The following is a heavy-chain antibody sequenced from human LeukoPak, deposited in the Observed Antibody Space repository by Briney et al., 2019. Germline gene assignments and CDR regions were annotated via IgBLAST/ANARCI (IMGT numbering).Heavy chain of an antibody. J-gene: IGHJ4*02. CDR3: AKDHSSGWETRLDY. V-gene: IGHV3-30*18. CDR2: ISYDGSNK. D-gene: IGHD6-19*01. Sequence: GGSLRLSCAASGFTFSSYGMHWVRQAPGKGLEWVAVISYDGSNKYYADSVKGRFTISRDNYKNTLYLQMNSLRAEDTAVYYCAKDHSSGWETRLDYWGQGTLVTVSS. CDR1: GFTFSSYG.